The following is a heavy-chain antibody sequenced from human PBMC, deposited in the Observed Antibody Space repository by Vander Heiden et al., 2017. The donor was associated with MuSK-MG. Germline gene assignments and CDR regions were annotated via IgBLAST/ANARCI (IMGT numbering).Heavy chain of an antibody. CDR2: IIPILGIA. V-gene: IGHV1-69*04. Sequence: QVQLVQSGAEVKKPGSSVKVSCKASGGTFSSYAISWVRQAPGQGLEWMGRIIPILGIANYAQKFQGRVTITADKSTSTAYMELSSLRSEDTAVYYCARDSNWNYSFDYWGQGTLVTVSS. J-gene: IGHJ4*02. CDR1: GGTFSSYA. D-gene: IGHD1-7*01. CDR3: ARDSNWNYSFDY.